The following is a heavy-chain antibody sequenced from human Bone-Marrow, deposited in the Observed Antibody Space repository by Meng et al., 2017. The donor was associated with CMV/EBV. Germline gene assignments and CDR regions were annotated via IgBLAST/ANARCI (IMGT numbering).Heavy chain of an antibody. CDR1: GGTFSSYA. CDR2: IIAIFGTA. D-gene: IGHD3-10*01. CDR3: ARDTPYYYGLGSYSP. V-gene: IGHV1-69*05. Sequence: SVKVSCKASGGTFSSYAISWVRQAPGQGLEWMGGIIAIFGTANYAQKFQGRVTITTDASTSTAYMELSSLRSEDTAVYDCARDTPYYYGLGSYSPWGQGTLVTVSS. J-gene: IGHJ5*02.